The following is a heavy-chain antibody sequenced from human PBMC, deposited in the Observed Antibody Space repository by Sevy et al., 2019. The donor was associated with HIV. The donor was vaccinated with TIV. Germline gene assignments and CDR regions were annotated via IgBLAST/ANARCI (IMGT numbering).Heavy chain of an antibody. Sequence: GGSLRLSCAASGFTFSSYAMHWVRQAPGKGLEWVAVISYDGSNKYYADSVKGRFTISRDNSKNMLYLQMNSLRAEDTAVYYCARNGRFWSGYYDDAFDIWGQGTMVTVSS. V-gene: IGHV3-30-3*01. CDR2: ISYDGSNK. CDR1: GFTFSSYA. CDR3: ARNGRFWSGYYDDAFDI. J-gene: IGHJ3*02. D-gene: IGHD3-3*01.